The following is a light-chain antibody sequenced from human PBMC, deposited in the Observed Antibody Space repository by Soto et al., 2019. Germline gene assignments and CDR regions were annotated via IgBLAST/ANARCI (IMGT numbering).Light chain of an antibody. Sequence: EIVMTQSPATLSIFPGERATLSCRASQSVSSDLGWYQQKPGQAPRLLIHGAFIRAAGVPARFSGSGSGTEFTLTISSLQSEDSAVYYCQQYNDRPLTFGGGTKVDIK. CDR3: QQYNDRPLT. CDR2: GAF. V-gene: IGKV3-15*01. CDR1: QSVSSD. J-gene: IGKJ4*01.